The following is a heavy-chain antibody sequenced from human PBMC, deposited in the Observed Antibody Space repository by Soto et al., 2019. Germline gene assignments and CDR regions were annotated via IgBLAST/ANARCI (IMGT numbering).Heavy chain of an antibody. V-gene: IGHV3-23*01. CDR1: GFTVSSYA. D-gene: IGHD1-1*01. CDR3: ANQESPYNPEYYFDY. J-gene: IGHJ4*02. CDR2: ISGSGGST. Sequence: GGSLRLSCAASGFTVSSYAMSWVRQAPGKGLEWVSAISGSGGSTYYADSVKGWFTISRDNSKNTPYLQMNSLRAEDTAVYYCANQESPYNPEYYFDYWGQGTLVTVSS.